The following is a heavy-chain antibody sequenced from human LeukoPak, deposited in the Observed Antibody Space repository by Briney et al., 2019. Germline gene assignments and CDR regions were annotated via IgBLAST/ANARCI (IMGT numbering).Heavy chain of an antibody. Sequence: ASVKVSCKASGYTFTGYYMHWVRQAPGQGLEWMGWINPNSDYTFYAQKFQGRVTLTRDTSISTVYMELTTLTSDDTALYYCTVAPGDYWGQGTLVSVSA. CDR3: TVAPGDY. V-gene: IGHV1-2*02. D-gene: IGHD2-21*01. CDR1: GYTFTGYY. CDR2: INPNSDYT. J-gene: IGHJ4*02.